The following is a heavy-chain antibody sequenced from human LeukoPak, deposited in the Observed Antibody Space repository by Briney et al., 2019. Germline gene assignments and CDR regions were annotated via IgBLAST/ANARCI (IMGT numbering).Heavy chain of an antibody. J-gene: IGHJ3*02. CDR3: ARVRAVMGAFDI. D-gene: IGHD3-16*01. Sequence: GGSLRLSCAASGFTFSSYWMSWVRQAPGKGLEWVANIKQDGSENYFVDSVKGRFTFSRDNAKNSLYLQMNSLRAEDTAVYCCARVRAVMGAFDIWGQGTLVTVSP. CDR2: IKQDGSEN. CDR1: GFTFSSYW. V-gene: IGHV3-7*01.